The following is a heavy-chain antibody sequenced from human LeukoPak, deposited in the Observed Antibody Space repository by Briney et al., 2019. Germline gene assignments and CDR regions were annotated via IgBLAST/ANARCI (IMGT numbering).Heavy chain of an antibody. CDR3: ARDKLEGSYSSSWRPFDY. J-gene: IGHJ4*02. Sequence: KSSETLSLTCTVSGYSISSGYYWGWIRQPPGKGLEWIGSIYHSGSTYFNPSLKSRVTISVDTSKNQFSLKLSSVTAADTAVYYCARDKLEGSYSSSWRPFDYWGQGTLVTVSS. D-gene: IGHD6-13*01. CDR2: IYHSGST. V-gene: IGHV4-38-2*02. CDR1: GYSISSGYY.